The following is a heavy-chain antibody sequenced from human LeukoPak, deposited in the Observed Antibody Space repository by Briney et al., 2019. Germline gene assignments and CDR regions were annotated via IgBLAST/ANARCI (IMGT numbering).Heavy chain of an antibody. CDR3: ARGAVNRYNWNDDNFYYYYMDV. D-gene: IGHD1-1*01. J-gene: IGHJ6*03. Sequence: ASVKVSCKASGYTFDTYGISWVRQAPGQGLERMGWISADNGNTSYAQKVQGRVTMTTDTATSTAYMELRSLRSGDTAVYYCARGAVNRYNWNDDNFYYYYMDVWGKGTTVTVSS. CDR1: GYTFDTYG. CDR2: ISADNGNT. V-gene: IGHV1-18*01.